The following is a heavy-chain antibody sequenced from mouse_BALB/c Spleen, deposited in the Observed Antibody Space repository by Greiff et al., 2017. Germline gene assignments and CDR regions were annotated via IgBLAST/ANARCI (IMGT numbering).Heavy chain of an antibody. J-gene: IGHJ2*01. CDR1: GYTFTSYT. Sequence: EVQLVQSGAGLVKPGGSLKLSCAASGYTFTSYTMSWVHRTPGKRLEWVATISRGGSYTYYPDSVKGRFTISTDNSKNTLYLQVSRLKSEDTAMYYATRVGSSDRFDYWGQGTTLTVSS. V-gene: IGHV5-6-4*01. D-gene: IGHD1-1*01. CDR2: ISRGGSYT. CDR3: TRVGSSDRFDY.